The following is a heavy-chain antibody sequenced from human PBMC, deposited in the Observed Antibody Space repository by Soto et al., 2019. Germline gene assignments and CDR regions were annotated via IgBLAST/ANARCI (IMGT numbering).Heavy chain of an antibody. J-gene: IGHJ6*03. CDR3: ARVYVIDLWSGYWLRTCYMVV. CDR1: GGSFSGYY. D-gene: IGHD3-3*01. V-gene: IGHV4-34*01. Sequence: SETLSLTCAVYGGSFSGYYWSWIRQPPGKGLEWIGEINHSGSTNYNPSLKSRVTISVDTSKNQFSLKLSSVTAADTAVYYCARVYVIDLWSGYWLRTCYMVVWGKGTTVTVS. CDR2: INHSGST.